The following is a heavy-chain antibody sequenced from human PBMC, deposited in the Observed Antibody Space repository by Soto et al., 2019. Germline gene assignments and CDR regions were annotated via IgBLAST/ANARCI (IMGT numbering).Heavy chain of an antibody. CDR1: GFTFSRYW. D-gene: IGHD6-19*01. CDR3: AGDGIAVAGTGNFDF. J-gene: IGHJ4*02. V-gene: IGHV3-74*03. CDR2: INGDGSST. Sequence: EVQLVESGGGLVQPGGSLRLSCAASGFTFSRYWMHWVRQAPGEGLVWVSRINGDGSSTTYAESGKGRFTISRDNVMSMVYLQMNSLRVEDTATYFCAGDGIAVAGTGNFDFWGQGTLVTVSS.